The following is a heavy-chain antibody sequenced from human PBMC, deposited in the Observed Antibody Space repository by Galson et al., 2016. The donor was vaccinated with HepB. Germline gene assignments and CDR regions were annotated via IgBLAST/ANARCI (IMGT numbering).Heavy chain of an antibody. D-gene: IGHD7-27*01. V-gene: IGHV3-9*02. J-gene: IGHJ6*02. CDR2: ILLGGGKT. CDR3: TKELRPGGVDV. Sequence: SLRLSCAVSGFNSRDYGMHWVRQVPGKGLEWVSGILLGGGKTGYADSVQGRFTISRDNAKNSLYLQMNSLRVDDTALYFCTKELRPGGVDVWGQGTTVTVSS. CDR1: GFNSRDYG.